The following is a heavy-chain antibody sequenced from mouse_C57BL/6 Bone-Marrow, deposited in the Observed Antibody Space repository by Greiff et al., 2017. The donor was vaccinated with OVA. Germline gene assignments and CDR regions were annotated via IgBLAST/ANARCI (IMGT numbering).Heavy chain of an antibody. CDR2: ISSGSSTI. Sequence: EVQVVESGGGLVKPGGSLKLSCAASGFTFSDYGMHWVRQAPEKGLEWVAYISSGSSTIYYADTVKGRFTISRDNAKNTLFLQMTSLRSEDTAMYYCARNYYGSSQGNWYFDVWGTGTTVTVSS. CDR3: ARNYYGSSQGNWYFDV. V-gene: IGHV5-17*01. CDR1: GFTFSDYG. D-gene: IGHD1-1*01. J-gene: IGHJ1*03.